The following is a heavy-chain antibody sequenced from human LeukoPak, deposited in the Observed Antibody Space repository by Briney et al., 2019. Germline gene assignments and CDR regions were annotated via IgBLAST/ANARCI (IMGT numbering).Heavy chain of an antibody. CDR2: ISSSSSHI. V-gene: IGHV3-21*01. Sequence: PGGSLRLSCAASGFTFSSYSMNWVRQAPGKGLEWVSSISSSSSHIYYADSVKGRFTISRDNAKNSLYLQMNSLRAEDTAVYYCARERYSSRDYWGQGTLVTVSS. CDR3: ARERYSSRDY. CDR1: GFTFSSYS. J-gene: IGHJ4*02. D-gene: IGHD6-13*01.